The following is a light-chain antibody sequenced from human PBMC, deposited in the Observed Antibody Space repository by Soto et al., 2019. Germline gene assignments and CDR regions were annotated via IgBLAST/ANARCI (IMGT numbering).Light chain of an antibody. J-gene: IGLJ2*01. CDR1: SSNIGAGYD. V-gene: IGLV1-40*01. Sequence: QLVLTQPPSVSGAPGQRVTISCTGSSSNIGAGYDVHWYQQLPGTAPKLLIYNNNNRPSGVPDRFSGSKSGTSASLAITGLQAEDEADYYCQSYDSSLSGLFGGGTKLTVL. CDR3: QSYDSSLSGL. CDR2: NNN.